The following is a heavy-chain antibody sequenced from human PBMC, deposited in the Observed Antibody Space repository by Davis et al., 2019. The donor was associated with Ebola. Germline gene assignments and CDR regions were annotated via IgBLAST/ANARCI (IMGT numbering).Heavy chain of an antibody. D-gene: IGHD6-19*01. Sequence: PGGSLRPSCAASGSSFHTYTINWFRQAPGRGLEWLAVISTDGSTTFYADSVKGRFTISRDNSKNTLSLQMNSLDTEDTAVYYCAGAVAGTKDFQYWGQGTLVTVSS. CDR2: ISTDGSTT. CDR1: GSSFHTYT. V-gene: IGHV3-30*04. CDR3: AGAVAGTKDFQY. J-gene: IGHJ4*02.